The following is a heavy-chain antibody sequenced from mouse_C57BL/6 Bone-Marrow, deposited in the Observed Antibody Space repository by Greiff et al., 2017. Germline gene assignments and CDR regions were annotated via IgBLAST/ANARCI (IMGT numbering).Heavy chain of an antibody. J-gene: IGHJ2*01. CDR1: GFTFSSYG. V-gene: IGHV5-6*01. CDR3: ARHGVYWYFDY. Sequence: EVKLVKSGGDLVKPGGSLKLSCAASGFTFSSYGMSWVRQTPDKRLEWVATISSGGSYTYYPDSVKGRFTISRDNAKNTLYLQMSSLKSEDTAMYYCARHGVYWYFDYWGQGTTLTVSS. D-gene: IGHD2-1*01. CDR2: ISSGGSYT.